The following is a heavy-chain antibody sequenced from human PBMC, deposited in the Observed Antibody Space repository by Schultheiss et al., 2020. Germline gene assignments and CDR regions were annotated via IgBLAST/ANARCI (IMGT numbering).Heavy chain of an antibody. CDR2: IYHSGST. Sequence: SETLSLTCTVSGGSISSYYWSWIRQPPGKGLEWIGEIYHSGSTNYNPSLKSRVTISVDKSKNQVSLKLSSVTAADTAVYYCARAPAVYGDYSGGWFDPWGQGTLVTVSS. J-gene: IGHJ5*02. CDR3: ARAPAVYGDYSGGWFDP. D-gene: IGHD4-17*01. CDR1: GGSISSYY. V-gene: IGHV4-59*12.